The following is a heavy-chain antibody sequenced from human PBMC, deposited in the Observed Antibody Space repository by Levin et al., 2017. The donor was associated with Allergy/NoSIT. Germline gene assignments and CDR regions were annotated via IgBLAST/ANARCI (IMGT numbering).Heavy chain of an antibody. CDR3: ARVSRVTVTTGGAFDV. D-gene: IGHD4-17*01. J-gene: IGHJ3*01. Sequence: GGSLRLSCAASGFAFNVYAMHWVRQAPGKGLEWVTVMSFDGNDRYYGDSVKGRFTVSRDNSKNTVYLQMNSLRPEDSAVYFCARVSRVTVTTGGAFDVWGLGTTVTVSS. V-gene: IGHV3-30*04. CDR1: GFAFNVYA. CDR2: MSFDGNDR.